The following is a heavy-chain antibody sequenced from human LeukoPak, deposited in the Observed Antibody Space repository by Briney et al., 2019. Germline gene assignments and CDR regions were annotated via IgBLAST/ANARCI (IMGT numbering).Heavy chain of an antibody. CDR2: ISGSGGST. Sequence: GGSLRLSCAASGFTFSSYAMSWVRQALGKGLEWVSAISGSGGSTYYADSVKGRFTISRDNSKNTLYLQMNSLRAEDTAVYYCAKVYRAYSRPGSFDYWGQGTLVTVSS. CDR1: GFTFSSYA. D-gene: IGHD4-11*01. CDR3: AKVYRAYSRPGSFDY. J-gene: IGHJ4*02. V-gene: IGHV3-23*01.